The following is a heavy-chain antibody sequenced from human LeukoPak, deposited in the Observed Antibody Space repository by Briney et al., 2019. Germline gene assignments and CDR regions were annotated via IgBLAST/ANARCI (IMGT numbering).Heavy chain of an antibody. CDR2: IWYDGSNK. V-gene: IGHV3-33*08. Sequence: GGSLRLSCSASGFTFSTYAMHWVRQAPGKGLEWVAVIWYDGSNKYYADSVKGRFTISRDNSKNTLYLQMNSLRAEDTAVYYCARDGTGSNSGWYIHWGQGALVTVSS. CDR3: ARDGTGSNSGWYIH. J-gene: IGHJ4*02. D-gene: IGHD6-19*01. CDR1: GFTFSTYA.